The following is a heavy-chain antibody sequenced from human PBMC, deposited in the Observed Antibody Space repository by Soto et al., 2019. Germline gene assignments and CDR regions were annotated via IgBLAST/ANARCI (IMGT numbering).Heavy chain of an antibody. CDR1: GLAFSTQG. V-gene: IGHV3-33*01. J-gene: IGHJ4*01. CDR2: IRHDGITT. CDR3: ARNPSGVDLASMKD. Sequence: GGSLRLSCVASGLAFSTQGMHWVRQAPGKGLEWVGVIRHDGITTYYADSVMGRFTISRDNSMNTLYLQMNSLRAEDTALYYCARNPSGVDLASMKDWGRGTLVTVSS. D-gene: IGHD5-12*01.